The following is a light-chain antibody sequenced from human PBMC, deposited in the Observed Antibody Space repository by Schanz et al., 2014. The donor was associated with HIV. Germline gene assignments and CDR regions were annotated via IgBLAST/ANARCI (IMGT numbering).Light chain of an antibody. CDR1: QNIGTS. V-gene: IGKV1-5*03. Sequence: DIQMTQSPSTLSASVGDRVTITCRASQNIGTSLAWYQQRPGTAPKLLIYRASGLERGVPSTFRGSGSGTDFTLTISSLQPDDFATYYCQQPASYPLTFGGGTKVEIK. J-gene: IGKJ4*01. CDR2: RAS. CDR3: QQPASYPLT.